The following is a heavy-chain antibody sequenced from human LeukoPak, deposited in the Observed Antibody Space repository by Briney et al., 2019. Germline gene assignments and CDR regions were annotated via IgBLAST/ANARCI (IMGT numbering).Heavy chain of an antibody. CDR1: GFTFDDYA. J-gene: IGHJ4*02. D-gene: IGHD3-3*01. Sequence: PGGSLRLSCAASGFTFDDYAMHWVRQAPGKGLEWVSGISWNSGSIGYADSVKGRFTISRDNAKNSLYLQMNSLRAEDTALYYCAKDRGFSSYYFDYWGQGTLVTDSS. CDR3: AKDRGFSSYYFDY. V-gene: IGHV3-9*01. CDR2: ISWNSGSI.